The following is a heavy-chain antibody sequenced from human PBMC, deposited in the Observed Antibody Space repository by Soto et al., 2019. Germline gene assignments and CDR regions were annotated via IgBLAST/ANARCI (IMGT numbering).Heavy chain of an antibody. Sequence: PSETLSLTCTVSGGSISSGGYYWSWIRQHPGKGLEWIGYIYYSGSTYYNPSLKSRVTISVDTSKNQFSLKLSSVTAAETAVYCCAREIGDGSGSYYNDDYYYGMDVWGQGTTVTVSS. D-gene: IGHD3-10*01. CDR3: AREIGDGSGSYYNDDYYYGMDV. V-gene: IGHV4-31*03. J-gene: IGHJ6*02. CDR2: IYYSGST. CDR1: GGSISSGGYY.